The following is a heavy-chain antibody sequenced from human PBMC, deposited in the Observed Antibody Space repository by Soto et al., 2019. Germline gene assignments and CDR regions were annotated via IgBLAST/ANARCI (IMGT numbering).Heavy chain of an antibody. J-gene: IGHJ5*02. CDR3: ARSSSWYSDWFDP. CDR1: GGSISSGGYS. Sequence: SETLSLTCAVSGGSISSGGYSWSWIRQPPGKGLEWIGYIYHSGSTYYNPSLKSRVSISVDRSKNQFSLKLSSVTAADTAVYYCARSSSWYSDWFDPWGQGTLVTVS. CDR2: IYHSGST. V-gene: IGHV4-30-2*01. D-gene: IGHD6-13*01.